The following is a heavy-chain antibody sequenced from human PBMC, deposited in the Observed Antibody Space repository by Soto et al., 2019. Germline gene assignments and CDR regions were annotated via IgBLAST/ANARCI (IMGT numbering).Heavy chain of an antibody. D-gene: IGHD4-4*01. J-gene: IGHJ4*02. V-gene: IGHV3-30*18. CDR1: GFTFISYG. CDR3: AKDLTTAFDY. CDR2: ISYDGSNK. Sequence: GGSLRLSCAASGFTFISYGMHWVRQAPGKGLEWVAVISYDGSNKYYADSVKGRFTISRDNSKNTLYLQMNSLRAEDTAVYYCAKDLTTAFDYWGQGTLVTVSS.